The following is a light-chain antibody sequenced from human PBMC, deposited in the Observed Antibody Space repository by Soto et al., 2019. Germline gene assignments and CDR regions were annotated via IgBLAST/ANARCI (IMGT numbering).Light chain of an antibody. CDR1: SSDVGGYNY. J-gene: IGLJ3*02. CDR2: EVS. CDR3: TSYTSRNLWV. V-gene: IGLV2-14*01. Sequence: QSALTQPASVSGSPGQSITISCTGTSSDVGGYNYVSWYQQHPRKVPKLMIFEVSNRPSGVSNRFSGSKSGNTASLTISGLQAEDEADYYCTSYTSRNLWVFGGGTKLTVL.